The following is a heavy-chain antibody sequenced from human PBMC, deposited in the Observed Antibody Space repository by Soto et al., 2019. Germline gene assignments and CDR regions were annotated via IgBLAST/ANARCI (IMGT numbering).Heavy chain of an antibody. J-gene: IGHJ3*02. V-gene: IGHV3-23*01. CDR3: TTDLDSHNYYESSDYWRKDAFDI. CDR1: GFTFNNYA. D-gene: IGHD3-22*01. Sequence: SGGSLRLSCAVSGFTFNNYAMNWVRQAPGKGLEWLSAINGCGDSTYYADSVKGRFTISRDSSKNTLYLQMNSLRVEDTAVYYCTTDLDSHNYYESSDYWRKDAFDIWGQGTMETVSS. CDR2: INGCGDST.